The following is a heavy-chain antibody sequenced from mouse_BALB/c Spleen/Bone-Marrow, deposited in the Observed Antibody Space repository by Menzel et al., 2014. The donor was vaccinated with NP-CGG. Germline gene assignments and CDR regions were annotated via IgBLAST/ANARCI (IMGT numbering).Heavy chain of an antibody. CDR3: ASGNYYYAMDY. D-gene: IGHD2-1*01. J-gene: IGHJ4*01. CDR1: GYTFTDYA. Sequence: VQLQQSGAELVRPGVSAMISCKGSGYTFTDYAMHWVKQSHAKSLEWIGVISTYYGDASYNQKFKGKATMTVGKSSSTAYMELARLTSEDSAIYYCASGNYYYAMDYWGQGTSVTVSS. CDR2: ISTYYGDA. V-gene: IGHV1S137*01.